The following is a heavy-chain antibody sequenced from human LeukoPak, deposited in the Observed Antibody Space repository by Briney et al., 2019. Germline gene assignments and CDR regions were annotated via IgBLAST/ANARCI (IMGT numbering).Heavy chain of an antibody. J-gene: IGHJ3*02. V-gene: IGHV1-2*02. CDR3: ARTRVPAAIGRPQAAFDI. CDR1: GYTFTGYY. CDR2: INPNSGGT. Sequence: GASVKVSCKASGYTFTGYYMHWVRQAPGQGLEWMGWINPNSGGTNYAQKFQGRVTMTRDTSISTAYMELSRLRSDDTAVYYCARTRVPAAIGRPQAAFDIWGQGTMVTVSS. D-gene: IGHD2-2*01.